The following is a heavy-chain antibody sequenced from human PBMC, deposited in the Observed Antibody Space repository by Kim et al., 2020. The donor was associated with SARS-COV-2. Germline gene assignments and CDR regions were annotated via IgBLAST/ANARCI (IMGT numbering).Heavy chain of an antibody. V-gene: IGHV3-48*03. Sequence: GGSLRLSCAASGFTFSSYEMNWVRQAPGKGLEWVSYISSSGRTIYYADSVKGRFTISRDNAKNSLYLQMNSLRAEDTAVYYCARDYKNLMVFAIRDFDYWGQGTLVTVSS. CDR3: ARDYKNLMVFAIRDFDY. CDR1: GFTFSSYE. D-gene: IGHD2-8*01. J-gene: IGHJ4*02. CDR2: ISSSGRTI.